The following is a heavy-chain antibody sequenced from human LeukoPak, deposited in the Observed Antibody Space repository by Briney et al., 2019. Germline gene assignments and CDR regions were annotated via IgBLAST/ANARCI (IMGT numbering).Heavy chain of an antibody. Sequence: GGSLRLSCAASGFTFSTYAMSWVRQALGKGLEWVSGISGSGVTTYYADSVKGRFTISRDNSKNTLYLQMNSLRADDTAVYYCAKDFLGSIPDAFDIWGQGTMVTVSS. CDR1: GFTFSTYA. V-gene: IGHV3-23*01. CDR2: ISGSGVTT. CDR3: AKDFLGSIPDAFDI. J-gene: IGHJ3*02. D-gene: IGHD7-27*01.